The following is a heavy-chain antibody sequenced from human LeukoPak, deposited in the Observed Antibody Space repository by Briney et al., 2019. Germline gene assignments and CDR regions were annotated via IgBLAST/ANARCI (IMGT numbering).Heavy chain of an antibody. Sequence: SETLSLTCAVSGYSLSSSNWWGWIRQPPGKGLEWIGYIHYSGSIYNNPSLKSRVTMSVDTSKNQFSLKLSSVTAVDTAVYYCTRSDDYYGSGSYYRDWGQGTLVTVSS. V-gene: IGHV4-28*05. CDR3: TRSDDYYGSGSYYRD. J-gene: IGHJ4*02. D-gene: IGHD3-10*01. CDR2: IHYSGSI. CDR1: GYSLSSSNW.